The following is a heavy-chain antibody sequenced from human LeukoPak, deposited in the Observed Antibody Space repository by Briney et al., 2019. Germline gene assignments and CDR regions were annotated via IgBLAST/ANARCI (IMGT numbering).Heavy chain of an antibody. CDR1: GYTFTNYY. D-gene: IGHD3-22*01. J-gene: IGHJ4*02. CDR2: INPSGGST. Sequence: ASVKVSCKASGYTFTNYYLHWVRQAPGQGLEWMGIINPSGGSTSYAQKFQGRVTMTRDTSTSTVYMELSSLRSEDTAVYYCARGLGLDYYDSSGSYWGQGTLVTVSS. V-gene: IGHV1-46*01. CDR3: ARGLGLDYYDSSGSY.